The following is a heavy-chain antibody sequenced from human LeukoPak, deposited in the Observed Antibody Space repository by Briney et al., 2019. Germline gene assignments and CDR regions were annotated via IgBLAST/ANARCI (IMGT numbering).Heavy chain of an antibody. CDR1: GFTVSSSY. D-gene: IGHD5-18*01. Sequence: GGSLRLSCAASGFTVSSSYMSWVRQAPGKGLEWVSVIYSGGFTYYADSVKGRFTISRDNSKNTLYLQMNSLRAEDTAVYYCANDLGWIQLNLGRGQGTLVTVSS. CDR2: IYSGGFT. V-gene: IGHV3-53*01. J-gene: IGHJ4*02. CDR3: ANDLGWIQLNLG.